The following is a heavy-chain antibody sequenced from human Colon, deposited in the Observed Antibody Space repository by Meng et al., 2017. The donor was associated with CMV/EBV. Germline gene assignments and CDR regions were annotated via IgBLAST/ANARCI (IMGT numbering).Heavy chain of an antibody. Sequence: SVKVSCKASGFTFSTLQWVRQPRGQRPEWIGWVVLVSGNTHFAPEFRGRATISWYMSASTSHMELSTLRTDDTAVYFCVGGDGPNKYFTFWGQGTLVTVSS. D-gene: IGHD2-21*02. V-gene: IGHV1-58*01. J-gene: IGHJ4*02. CDR1: GFTFST. CDR3: VGGDGPNKYFTF. CDR2: VVLVSGNT.